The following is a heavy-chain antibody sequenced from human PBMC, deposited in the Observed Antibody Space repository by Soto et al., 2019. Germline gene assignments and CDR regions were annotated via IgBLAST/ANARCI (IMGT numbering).Heavy chain of an antibody. CDR3: ARENSGYEEGNYYYYYGMDV. V-gene: IGHV3-7*01. CDR1: GFTFSSYW. D-gene: IGHD5-12*01. Sequence: GGSLRLSCAASGFTFSSYWMSWVRQAPGKGLEWVANIKQDGSEKYYVDSVKGRFTISRDNAKNSLYLQMNSLRAEDTAVYYCARENSGYEEGNYYYYYGMDVWGQGTTVTVSS. J-gene: IGHJ6*02. CDR2: IKQDGSEK.